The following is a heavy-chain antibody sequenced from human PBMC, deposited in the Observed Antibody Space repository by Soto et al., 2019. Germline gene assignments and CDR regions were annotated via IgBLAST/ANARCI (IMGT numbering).Heavy chain of an antibody. D-gene: IGHD1-7*01. V-gene: IGHV3-30*18. CDR3: AKGNWNYPWYFDY. J-gene: IGHJ4*02. Sequence: GGSLRLSCAASGFTFSSYGMHWVRQAPGKGLEWVAVISYDGSNKYYADSVKGRFTISRDNSKNTLYLQMNSLRAEDTAVYYCAKGNWNYPWYFDYWGQGTLVTVSS. CDR1: GFTFSSYG. CDR2: ISYDGSNK.